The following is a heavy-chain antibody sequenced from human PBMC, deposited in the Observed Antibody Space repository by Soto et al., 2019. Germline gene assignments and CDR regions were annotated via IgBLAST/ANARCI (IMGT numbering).Heavy chain of an antibody. J-gene: IGHJ5*02. V-gene: IGHV4-30-4*01. CDR1: GGSISSADHY. Sequence: PSETLSLTCSVSGGSISSADHYWSWIRQPPGKGLEWMGYIYHSGNTHYNPSLKSRITISIDTSTNRFSLNLTSVTAADTAVYFCARLRRDVEKNYFDTWGQGALVTVSS. D-gene: IGHD1-7*01. CDR3: ARLRRDVEKNYFDT. CDR2: IYHSGNT.